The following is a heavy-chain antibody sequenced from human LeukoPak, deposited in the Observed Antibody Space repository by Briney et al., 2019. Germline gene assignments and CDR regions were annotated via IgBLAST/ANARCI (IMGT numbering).Heavy chain of an antibody. CDR3: ASARYNWNAYFEY. CDR2: ISGTGGSI. CDR1: GFTFSSYA. J-gene: IGHJ4*02. D-gene: IGHD1-1*01. V-gene: IGHV3-23*01. Sequence: GSLRLSCAASGFTFSSYAINWIRQAPGKGLEWVSGISGTGGSIYYADSVKGRFTISRDNSKNTLYLQMNSLRAEDTAVYYCASARYNWNAYFEYWGQGSLVTVSS.